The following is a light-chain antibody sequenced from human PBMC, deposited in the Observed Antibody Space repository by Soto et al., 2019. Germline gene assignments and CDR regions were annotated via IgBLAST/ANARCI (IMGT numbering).Light chain of an antibody. Sequence: QCVLTQPPSVSGAPGQRVTISCTGTSSNIGAGYDVHWYQQLPGTAPKLLIYGNSNRPSGVPDRFSGSKSGTSGSLAITGLQAEDEADYYCQSYDSSLSGSNVVFGGGTKVTVL. CDR1: SSNIGAGYD. CDR3: QSYDSSLSGSNVV. CDR2: GNS. J-gene: IGLJ2*01. V-gene: IGLV1-40*01.